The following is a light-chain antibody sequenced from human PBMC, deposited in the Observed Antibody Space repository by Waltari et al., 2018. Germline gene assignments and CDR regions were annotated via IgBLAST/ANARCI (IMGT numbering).Light chain of an antibody. CDR3: QAWASDKVV. CDR2: QDD. J-gene: IGLJ2*01. CDR1: ELGDKY. V-gene: IGLV3-1*01. Sequence: SYELTQPPSVSVSPGQRASITCSGDELGDKYVCWYQQRSGQSPVLVIYQDDKRPSGIPERFSGSNSGNIATLTISETQVMDEADYYCQAWASDKVVFGGGTILTVL.